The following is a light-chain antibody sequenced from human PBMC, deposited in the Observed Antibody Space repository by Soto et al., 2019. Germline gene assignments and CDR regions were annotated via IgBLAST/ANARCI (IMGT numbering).Light chain of an antibody. CDR2: DAS. J-gene: IGKJ4*01. CDR3: QQRGSFPLT. V-gene: IGKV3-11*01. Sequence: EIVLTQSPAALSLSPGERATLSCRASQSIGTYLVWYQQKPGQAPRLLIYDASNRATGIPVRFSGSGSVTDFTLTISSLEPEDFAVYYCQQRGSFPLTFGGGTNVDIK. CDR1: QSIGTY.